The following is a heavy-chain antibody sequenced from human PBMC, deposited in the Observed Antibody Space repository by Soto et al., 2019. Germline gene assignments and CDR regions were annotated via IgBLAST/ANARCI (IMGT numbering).Heavy chain of an antibody. V-gene: IGHV3-30*18. D-gene: IGHD3-3*01. CDR3: AKGRTVFGVVPYYFDF. Sequence: QVQLVESGGGVVQPGTSLRLSCAASGFAFSTFGMHWVRQAPGQGLEWVAVLSYDGNNQNYADSVKGRLTISRANSNNRLYLQMNRLRHEDTALYYCAKGRTVFGVVPYYFDFWDQGTLGTGSS. J-gene: IGHJ4*02. CDR2: LSYDGNNQ. CDR1: GFAFSTFG.